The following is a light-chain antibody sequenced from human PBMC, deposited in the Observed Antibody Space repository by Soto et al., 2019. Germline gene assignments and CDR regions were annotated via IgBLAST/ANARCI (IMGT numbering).Light chain of an antibody. J-gene: IGLJ7*01. CDR2: DNS. V-gene: IGLV1-40*01. CDR1: SANIGAGSD. Sequence: QAVLTQPPSVSGAPGQRVTLSCTGSSANIGAGSDVHWYQQLPGTAPKLLIYDNSTRPSGVPDRISGYRSGTSASLAITGRQAEDESDSYCQSYDTSLSGAVFGGGTQLPVL. CDR3: QSYDTSLSGAV.